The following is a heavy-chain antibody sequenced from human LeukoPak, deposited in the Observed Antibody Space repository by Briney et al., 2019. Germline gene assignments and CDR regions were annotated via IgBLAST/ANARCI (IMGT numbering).Heavy chain of an antibody. V-gene: IGHV4-61*01. CDR2: IYYSGST. CDR1: GGSVSSGTNY. D-gene: IGHD1-7*01. Sequence: NSSETLSLTCTVSGGSVSSGTNYWSWIRQPPGKGLEWIGYIYYSGSTNYNPSLKSRVTISVDTSKNQFSLKLSSVTAADTAVYYCARERTGTEFDPWGQGTLVTVSS. CDR3: ARERTGTEFDP. J-gene: IGHJ5*02.